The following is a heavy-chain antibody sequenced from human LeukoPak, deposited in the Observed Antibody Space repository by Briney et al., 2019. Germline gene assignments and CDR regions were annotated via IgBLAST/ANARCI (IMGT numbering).Heavy chain of an antibody. CDR1: GYTFTGYY. Sequence: ASVKVSCKASGYTFTGYYMHWVRQAPGQGLEWMGWINPNSGGTNYAQKFQGRVTVTRDTSISTAYMELSRLRSDDTAVYYCARIRYSRLSGITNYYYYMDVWGKGTTVTVSS. CDR2: INPNSGGT. V-gene: IGHV1-2*02. D-gene: IGHD6-13*01. J-gene: IGHJ6*03. CDR3: ARIRYSRLSGITNYYYYMDV.